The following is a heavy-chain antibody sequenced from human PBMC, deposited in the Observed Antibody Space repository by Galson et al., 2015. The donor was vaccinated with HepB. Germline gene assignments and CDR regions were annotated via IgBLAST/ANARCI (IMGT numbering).Heavy chain of an antibody. CDR1: GFTFTSSA. Sequence: SVKVSCKASGFTFTSSAVQWVRQARGQRLEWIGWIVVGSGNTNYAQKFQERVTITRDMSTSTAYMELSSLRSEDTAVYYCAADLVFTMTAHQNYYYYGMDVWGQGTTVTVSS. CDR2: IVVGSGNT. J-gene: IGHJ6*02. CDR3: AADLVFTMTAHQNYYYYGMDV. V-gene: IGHV1-58*01. D-gene: IGHD3-22*01.